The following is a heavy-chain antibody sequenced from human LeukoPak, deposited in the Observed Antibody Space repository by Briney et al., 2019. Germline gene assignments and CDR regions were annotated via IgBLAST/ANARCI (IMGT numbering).Heavy chain of an antibody. CDR2: IHTSGST. CDR1: GFSVSGNY. CDR3: AKEGVGAQVY. J-gene: IGHJ4*02. D-gene: IGHD1-26*01. V-gene: IGHV3-66*03. Sequence: PGGSLRLSCAASGFSVSGNYMSWVRQAPGKGLEWVSFIHTSGSTFYADSVKGRFTISRDNSKNTLYLQMNSLRAEDTAVYYCAKEGVGAQVYWGQGTLVTVSS.